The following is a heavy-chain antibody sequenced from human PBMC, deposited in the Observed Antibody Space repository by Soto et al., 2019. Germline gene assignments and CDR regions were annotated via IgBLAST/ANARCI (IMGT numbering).Heavy chain of an antibody. CDR2: IFYSGST. V-gene: IGHV4-39*01. CDR3: ARQPTTGDTDLWFDP. Sequence: QLQLLESGPGLVKASETLSLTCNVSGGSISTSRSYWAWIRQPPGKGLEWLANIFYSGSTYYNPSLASRVTVSVDTSKNEFSLKLRSVTAADTAVHYCARQPTTGDTDLWFDPWGQGTLVTVSS. J-gene: IGHJ5*02. CDR1: GGSISTSRSY. D-gene: IGHD2-21*01.